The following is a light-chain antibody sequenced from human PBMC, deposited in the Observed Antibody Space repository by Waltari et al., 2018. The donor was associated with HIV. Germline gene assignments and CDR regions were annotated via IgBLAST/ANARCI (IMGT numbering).Light chain of an antibody. CDR2: GNN. J-gene: IGLJ1*01. CDR3: QSYDSSLNNYV. Sequence: QSVLTQPPSVSGAPGQRVTISCTGGSSNIGADYDVHWYQQLPGTPPKFLDYGNNNRPSRVPYRFHGSQFCTSASLAITGLQAEDEADYYCQSYDSSLNNYVFGTGTKVTVL. V-gene: IGLV1-40*01. CDR1: SSNIGADYD.